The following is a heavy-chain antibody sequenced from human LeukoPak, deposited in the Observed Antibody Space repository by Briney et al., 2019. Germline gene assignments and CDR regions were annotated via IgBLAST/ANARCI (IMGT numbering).Heavy chain of an antibody. CDR1: GYTFTAYY. Sequence: ASVKVSCKASGYTFTAYYMHWVRQAPGQGLEYMGWINSNSGDTNYAQKFQGRVTMTRDTSSSTVYMDLRSLRSDDTAVYYCAREGLVCPTTSCLYFDSWGQGALVTVSS. J-gene: IGHJ4*02. D-gene: IGHD2-2*01. V-gene: IGHV1-2*02. CDR3: AREGLVCPTTSCLYFDS. CDR2: INSNSGDT.